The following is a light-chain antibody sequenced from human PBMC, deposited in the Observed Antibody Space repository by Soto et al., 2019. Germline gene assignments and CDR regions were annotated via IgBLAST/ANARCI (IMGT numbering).Light chain of an antibody. Sequence: QSVLTQPASVSGSPGQSITISCTGTSSDVGGYNYVSWYQQHPGKAPKLMIYDVSNWPSGVSNRFSGSKSGNTASLTISGLQAEDEADYYCSSYTSSSTYVFGTGTKVT. V-gene: IGLV2-14*01. CDR3: SSYTSSSTYV. CDR2: DVS. CDR1: SSDVGGYNY. J-gene: IGLJ1*01.